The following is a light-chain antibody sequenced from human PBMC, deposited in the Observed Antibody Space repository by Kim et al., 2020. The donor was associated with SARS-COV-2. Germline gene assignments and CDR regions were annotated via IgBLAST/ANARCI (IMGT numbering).Light chain of an antibody. Sequence: ASDGDTVTITCRASQGVAKSLAWVQQKPGQAPKSLIYAASTLQTGVPSRFSGTGSRTYFTLTISSLQPEDSATYYCQQYNTYTWTFGQGTKVDIK. J-gene: IGKJ1*01. CDR3: QQYNTYTWT. CDR1: QGVAKS. V-gene: IGKV1-16*01. CDR2: AAS.